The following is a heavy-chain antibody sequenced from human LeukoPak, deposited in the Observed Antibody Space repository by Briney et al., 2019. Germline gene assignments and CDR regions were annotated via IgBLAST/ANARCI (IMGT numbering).Heavy chain of an antibody. J-gene: IGHJ6*03. D-gene: IGHD5-24*01. Sequence: PSETLSLTCTVSGGSLSSYYWGGIRQPPGKGLEGIGSIYYSGTTHYNPSLKSRVTISTDTSKNQCSLKLSSVTAANTAVYYCARGRRDGYTLYYMDVWGKGTKVTVSS. CDR3: ARGRRDGYTLYYMDV. CDR1: GGSLSSYY. CDR2: IYYSGTT. V-gene: IGHV4-39*07.